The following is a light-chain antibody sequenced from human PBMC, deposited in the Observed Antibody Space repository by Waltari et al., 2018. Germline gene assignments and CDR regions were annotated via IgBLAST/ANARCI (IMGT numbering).Light chain of an antibody. J-gene: IGLJ3*02. CDR1: RSNIGNHY. CDR2: RNN. CDR3: AVWDDSLSGRV. V-gene: IGLV1-47*01. Sequence: QSVLTQPPSASGTPGQRVTLSCSRSRSNIGNHYVSWYPQLPGTAPKPLTYRNNQRPSGVPDRFSGSKSGTSASLAISGLRSEDEADYYCAVWDDSLSGRVFGGGTKVTVL.